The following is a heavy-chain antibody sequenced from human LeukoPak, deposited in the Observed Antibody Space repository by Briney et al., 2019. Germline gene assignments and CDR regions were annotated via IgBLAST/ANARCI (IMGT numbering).Heavy chain of an antibody. V-gene: IGHV3-23*01. CDR1: GFTFSSYA. CDR2: ISGSGFIT. J-gene: IGHJ4*02. CDR3: ARSRLVTDYYFDY. Sequence: GGSLRLSCAASGFTFSSYAMSWVRQAPGKGLEWVSAISGSGFITYYADSVKGRFTISRDNSKNTLYLQMNSLRAEDTALYYCARSRLVTDYYFDYWGQGTLVTVSS. D-gene: IGHD3-9*01.